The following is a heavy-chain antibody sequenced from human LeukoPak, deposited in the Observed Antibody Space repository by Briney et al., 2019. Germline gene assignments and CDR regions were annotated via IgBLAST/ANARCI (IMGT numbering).Heavy chain of an antibody. Sequence: PGGSLRLSCAASAVTYSSYAVIWLRQAPGKGLEWVSSISPTSGYIYYADSVKGRFTISRDNAENSLYLLMNSLRAEDTAVYYCAREGPTAALFDYWGQGTQVTVSS. D-gene: IGHD4-17*01. CDR1: AVTYSSYA. V-gene: IGHV3-21*01. CDR3: AREGPTAALFDY. CDR2: ISPTSGYI. J-gene: IGHJ4*02.